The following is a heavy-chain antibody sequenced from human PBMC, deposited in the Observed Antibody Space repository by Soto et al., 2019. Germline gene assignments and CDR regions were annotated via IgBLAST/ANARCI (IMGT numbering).Heavy chain of an antibody. V-gene: IGHV4-59*01. CDR1: GGPISSSY. Sequence: SETLSLTCTVSGGPISSSYWSWIRQPPGKGLEWIGYIYYSGSTTYNPSLKGRVTISVDTSKNPFSLKLSSVTAADTAVYYCARAQPAAADPYDYGMDVWGQGTTVTVSS. D-gene: IGHD6-13*01. CDR2: IYYSGST. J-gene: IGHJ6*02. CDR3: ARAQPAAADPYDYGMDV.